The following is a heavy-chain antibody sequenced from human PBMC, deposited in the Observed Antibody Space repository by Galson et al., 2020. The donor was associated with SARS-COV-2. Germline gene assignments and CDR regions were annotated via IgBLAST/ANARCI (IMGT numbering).Heavy chain of an antibody. D-gene: IGHD4-17*01. CDR1: GGSISSYY. CDR2: IYYSGST. CDR3: AREPPTTVTTWGPAGYVDY. J-gene: IGHJ4*02. Sequence: SETLSLTCTVSGGSISSYYWSWIRQPPGKGLEWIGYIYYSGSTNYNPSLKSRFTISVDTSKNQFSLKLSSVTAADTAVYYCAREPPTTVTTWGPAGYVDYWGQGTLVTVSS. V-gene: IGHV4-59*01.